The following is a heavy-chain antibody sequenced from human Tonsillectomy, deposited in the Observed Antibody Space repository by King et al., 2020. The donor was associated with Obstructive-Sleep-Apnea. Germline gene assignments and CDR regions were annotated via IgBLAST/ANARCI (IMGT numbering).Heavy chain of an antibody. V-gene: IGHV4-59*01. CDR2: IYYSGST. CDR1: GGSISSYY. Sequence: QLQESGPGLVKPSETLSLTCTVSGGSISSYYWSWIRQPPGKGLEWIGYIYYSGSTNYNPSLKSRVTISVDTSKNQFSLKLSSVTAADTAVYYCARDYVWRSYRYLDYWGQGTLVTVSS. J-gene: IGHJ4*02. D-gene: IGHD3-16*02. CDR3: ARDYVWRSYRYLDY.